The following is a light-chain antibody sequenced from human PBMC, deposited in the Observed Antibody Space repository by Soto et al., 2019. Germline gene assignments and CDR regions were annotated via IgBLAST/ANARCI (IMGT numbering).Light chain of an antibody. CDR2: GAS. CDR3: QQYTTSPFT. Sequence: IVLTQSPGTLYLSPGERATLSCRASQSVGSGYLAWYQQKPGQAPRLLIYGASIRATGIPDRFTGSGSGTHFTLTIRRLEPEAFALCYCQQYTTSPFTFGPGTKVDVK. V-gene: IGKV3-20*01. J-gene: IGKJ3*01. CDR1: QSVGSGY.